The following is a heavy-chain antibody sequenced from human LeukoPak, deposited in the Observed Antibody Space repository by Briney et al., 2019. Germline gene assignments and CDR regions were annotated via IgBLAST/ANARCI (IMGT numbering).Heavy chain of an antibody. CDR2: INPNSGGT. D-gene: IGHD3-22*01. Sequence: ASVKVSCKASGYTFTAYYIHWVRQAPGQGLEWMGYINPNSGGTNYAQKFQGRVTMTRDTSISTANMELSRLTSDDTAVYYCARGRYYDSSGYYKDHWGQGTLVTVSS. CDR3: ARGRYYDSSGYYKDH. CDR1: GYTFTAYY. J-gene: IGHJ4*02. V-gene: IGHV1-2*02.